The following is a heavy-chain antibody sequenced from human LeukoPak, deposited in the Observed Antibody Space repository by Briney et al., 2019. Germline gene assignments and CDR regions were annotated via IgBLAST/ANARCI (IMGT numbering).Heavy chain of an antibody. D-gene: IGHD7-27*01. CDR3: AKEASWGNWYFDF. V-gene: IGHV3-30*02. CDR1: GFSFSNDG. CDR2: IGADESTK. J-gene: IGHJ2*01. Sequence: GGSLRLSCAASGFSFSNDGMHWVRQAPGKGLEWVAVIGADESTKYYADSAQGRFTLSRDNSKNTLSLQMNSLRVEDTAVYYCAKEASWGNWYFDFWGRGTLVIVSS.